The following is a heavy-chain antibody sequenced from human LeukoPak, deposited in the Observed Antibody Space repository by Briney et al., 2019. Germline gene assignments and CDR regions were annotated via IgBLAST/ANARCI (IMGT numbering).Heavy chain of an antibody. V-gene: IGHV4-39*01. CDR3: ATGLLTAIAGNFDY. CDR2: IYYSGST. D-gene: IGHD2-21*02. CDR1: GGSISSSSYY. J-gene: IGHJ4*02. Sequence: SETLSLTCTVSGGSISSSSYYWGWIRQPPGKGLEWNGSIYYSGSTYYNPSLKSRVTISVDTSKNQFSLKLSSVTAADTAVYYCATGLLTAIAGNFDYWGQGALVTVSS.